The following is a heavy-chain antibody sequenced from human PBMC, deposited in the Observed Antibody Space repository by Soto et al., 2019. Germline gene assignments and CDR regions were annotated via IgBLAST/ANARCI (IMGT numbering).Heavy chain of an antibody. Sequence: GGSLRLSCAASGFTFSSYAMSWVRQAPGKGLEWVSAISGSGGSTYYADSVKGRFTVSRDNSKNTLYLQMNSLRAEDTAVYYCAKLPSKYYYGMDVWGQGTTVTVSS. CDR2: ISGSGGST. V-gene: IGHV3-23*01. CDR3: AKLPSKYYYGMDV. J-gene: IGHJ6*02. CDR1: GFTFSSYA.